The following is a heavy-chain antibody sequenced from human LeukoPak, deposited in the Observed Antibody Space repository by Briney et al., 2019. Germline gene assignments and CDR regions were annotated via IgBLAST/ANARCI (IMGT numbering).Heavy chain of an antibody. V-gene: IGHV4-4*07. Sequence: SETLSLTCTVSGGSISSYSWSWIRQPAGKGLEWIGRMYSSGSTKYNPSLKSRVTMSVDTSKNQISLKLTSVTAADTAIYYCARWSSGDYYYVDYRGQGTLVTVSS. J-gene: IGHJ4*02. CDR2: MYSSGST. CDR1: GGSISSYS. CDR3: ARWSSGDYYYVDY. D-gene: IGHD3-22*01.